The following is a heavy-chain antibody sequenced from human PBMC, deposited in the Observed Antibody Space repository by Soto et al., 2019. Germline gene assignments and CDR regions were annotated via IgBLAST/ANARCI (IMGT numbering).Heavy chain of an antibody. D-gene: IGHD4-17*01. CDR2: IYWDDDK. V-gene: IGHV2-5*02. Sequence: QITLKESGPTLVKPTQTLTLTCSFSGFSLTTRGVGVGWIRQPPGKALEWLAIIYWDDDKRYSPSLKNRLTVTKDTSKNQVVLTMTNMDPVDTAIYFCAHTFLYHGDFLDYWGQGTLVAVSS. J-gene: IGHJ4*02. CDR3: AHTFLYHGDFLDY. CDR1: GFSLTTRGVG.